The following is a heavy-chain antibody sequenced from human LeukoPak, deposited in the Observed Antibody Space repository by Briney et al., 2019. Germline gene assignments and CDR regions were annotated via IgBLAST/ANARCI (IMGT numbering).Heavy chain of an antibody. CDR3: ARAEDIVVVVAAPGAFDI. CDR1: GGSISSYY. Sequence: TSETLSLTCTVSGGSISSYYWSWIRQPPGKGLEWIGYIYYSGSTNYNPSLKSRVTISVDTSKNQFSLKLSSVTAADTAVYYCARAEDIVVVVAAPGAFDIWGQGTMVTVSS. V-gene: IGHV4-59*01. CDR2: IYYSGST. J-gene: IGHJ3*02. D-gene: IGHD2-15*01.